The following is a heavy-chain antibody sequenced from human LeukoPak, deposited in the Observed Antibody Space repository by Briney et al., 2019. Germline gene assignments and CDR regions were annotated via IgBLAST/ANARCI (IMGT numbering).Heavy chain of an antibody. V-gene: IGHV3-53*01. CDR1: GFTVSSNY. Sequence: GGSLRLSCAASGFTVSSNYMSWVRQAPGKGLEWVSVIYSGGSTYYADSVKGRFTISRDNSKNTLYLQMNSLRAEDTAVYYCAREGGYCSSTSCYDDAAYMDVWGKGTTVTISS. CDR2: IYSGGST. J-gene: IGHJ6*03. D-gene: IGHD2-2*01. CDR3: AREGGYCSSTSCYDDAAYMDV.